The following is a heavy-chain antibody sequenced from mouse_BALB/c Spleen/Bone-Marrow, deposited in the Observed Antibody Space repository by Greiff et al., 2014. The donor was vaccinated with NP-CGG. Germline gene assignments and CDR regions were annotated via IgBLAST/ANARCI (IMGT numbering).Heavy chain of an antibody. J-gene: IGHJ3*01. V-gene: IGHV1-9*01. CDR2: ILPGSGIT. Sequence: VQRVESGAELMKPGASVKISCKATGYTFNSYWIEWVKQRPGHGLGWIGEILPGSGITNYKEKFKVKATFNADTSSNTAYMQLSSLTSEDSAVYYCARSPYWGQGTLVTVSA. CDR3: ARSPY. CDR1: GYTFNSYW.